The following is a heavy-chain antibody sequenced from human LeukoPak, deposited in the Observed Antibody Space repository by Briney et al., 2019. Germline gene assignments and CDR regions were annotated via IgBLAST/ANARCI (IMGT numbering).Heavy chain of an antibody. CDR1: GFTFSNYG. CDR3: ATVGYYDILTGYYSPIDY. V-gene: IGHV3-30*02. CDR2: IWYDGSNR. D-gene: IGHD3-9*01. J-gene: IGHJ4*02. Sequence: PGGSLRLSCAASGFTFSNYGMHWVRQAPGKGLEWVAFIWYDGSNRYYADSVKGRFTISRDNSENTLYLQMNSLRAEDTAVYYCATVGYYDILTGYYSPIDYWGQGTLVTVSS.